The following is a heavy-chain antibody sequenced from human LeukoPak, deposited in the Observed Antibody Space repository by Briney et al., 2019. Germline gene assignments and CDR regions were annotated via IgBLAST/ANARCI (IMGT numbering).Heavy chain of an antibody. V-gene: IGHV1-2*02. Sequence: ASVKVSCKASGYTFTGYYMHWVRQAPGQGLEWMGWVNPNSGGTNYAQKFQGGVTMTRDTSISTAYMELSRLRSDDTAVYYCARATIPDVLRYFDWLEAPDAFDIWGQGTMVTVSS. D-gene: IGHD3-9*01. J-gene: IGHJ3*02. CDR2: VNPNSGGT. CDR3: ARATIPDVLRYFDWLEAPDAFDI. CDR1: GYTFTGYY.